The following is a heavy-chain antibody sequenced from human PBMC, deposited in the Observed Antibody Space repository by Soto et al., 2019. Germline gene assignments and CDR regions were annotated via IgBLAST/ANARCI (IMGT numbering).Heavy chain of an antibody. CDR3: ARGIKSSP. D-gene: IGHD3-10*01. J-gene: IGHJ5*02. CDR1: GGSFSGYY. V-gene: IGHV4-34*01. CDR2: INHSGST. Sequence: SETLSLTCAVYGGSFSGYYWSWIRQPPGKGLEWIGEINHSGSTNYNPSLKSRVTISVDTSKNQFSLKLSSVTAADTAAYYCARGIKSSPWGQGTLVTVSS.